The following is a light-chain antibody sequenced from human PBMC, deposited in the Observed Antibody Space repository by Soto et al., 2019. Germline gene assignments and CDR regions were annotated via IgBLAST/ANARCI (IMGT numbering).Light chain of an antibody. J-gene: IGKJ5*01. CDR1: QSVTYN. CDR2: GAS. Sequence: ETMLTQSPATLSASPGERVTLSCRATQSVTYNLAWYQQKPGQAPRLLIYGASTRATGIPARFSGRGSGTEFTLTITSLQSEDFAVYYCQQFNSYPITFGQGTRLEIK. V-gene: IGKV3-15*01. CDR3: QQFNSYPIT.